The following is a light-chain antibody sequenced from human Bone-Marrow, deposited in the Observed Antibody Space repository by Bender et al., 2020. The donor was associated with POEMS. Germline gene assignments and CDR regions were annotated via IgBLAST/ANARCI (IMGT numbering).Light chain of an antibody. CDR3: AVWDDSLNGWV. CDR1: SSNIGSNA. V-gene: IGLV1-44*01. J-gene: IGLJ3*02. CDR2: SNT. Sequence: QSVLTQPPSASGTPGQRVTISCSGSSSNIGSNAVNWYQQVPGTAPQLLIYSNTERPSGLPDRFSGSTSGTSASLAISGLQSEDEADYYCAVWDDSLNGWVFGGGTKLTVL.